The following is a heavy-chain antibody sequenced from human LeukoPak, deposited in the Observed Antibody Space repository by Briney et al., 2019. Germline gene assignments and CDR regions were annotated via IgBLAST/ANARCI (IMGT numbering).Heavy chain of an antibody. CDR1: GYNFNDYF. CDR3: ARDFVGGGSAGGY. CDR2: INPDTGGT. J-gene: IGHJ4*02. V-gene: IGHV1-2*02. Sequence: ASVKVSCKASGYNFNDYFIHWVRQAHGQGLEWLGWINPDTGGTNLGDRFQGRVAMITDTSVTTAYMELSGLRSDDTAVHYCARDFVGGGSAGGYWGQGTLVTVSS. D-gene: IGHD3-10*01.